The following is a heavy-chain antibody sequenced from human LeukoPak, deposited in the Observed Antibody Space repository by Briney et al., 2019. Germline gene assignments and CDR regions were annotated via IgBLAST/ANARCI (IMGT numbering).Heavy chain of an antibody. CDR2: IYYSGST. J-gene: IGHJ4*02. V-gene: IGHV4-39*01. CDR1: GGSISSSSYY. D-gene: IGHD3-9*01. CDR3: ARPGKTDIFFDY. Sequence: SETLSLTCTVSGGSISSSSYYWGWIRQPPGKGLEWIGSIYYSGSTYYNPSLKSRVTISVDTSKNQLSLKLSSVTAADTAVYYCARPGKTDIFFDYWGQGTLVTVSS.